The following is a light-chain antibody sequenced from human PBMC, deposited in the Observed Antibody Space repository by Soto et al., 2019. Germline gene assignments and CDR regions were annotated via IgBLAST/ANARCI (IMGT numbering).Light chain of an antibody. J-gene: IGKJ5*01. CDR1: QSVSRY. Sequence: EIVLTQSPATLSLSPGERATLFCRASQSVSRYLAWYQQRPGQAPRLLISDASNRAAGVPARFSGSGSGTDFTLTISSLEPEDFAVYYCQHRSEWPVSFGQGTRLEIK. CDR3: QHRSEWPVS. CDR2: DAS. V-gene: IGKV3-11*01.